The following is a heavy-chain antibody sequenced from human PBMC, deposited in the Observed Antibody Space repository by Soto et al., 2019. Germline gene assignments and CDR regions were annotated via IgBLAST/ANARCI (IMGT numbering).Heavy chain of an antibody. D-gene: IGHD6-6*01. CDR3: ARDKRLSSSFWYYGMDV. V-gene: IGHV3-30-3*01. Sequence: GGSLRLSCAASGFTFSSYAMHWVRQAPGKGLEWVAVISYDGSNKYYADSVKGRFTISRDNSKNTLYLQMNSLRAEDTAVYYCARDKRLSSSFWYYGMDVWGQGTTVTVSS. CDR2: ISYDGSNK. CDR1: GFTFSSYA. J-gene: IGHJ6*02.